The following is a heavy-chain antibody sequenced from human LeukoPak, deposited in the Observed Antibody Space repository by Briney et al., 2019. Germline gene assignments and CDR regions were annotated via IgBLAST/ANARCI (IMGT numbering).Heavy chain of an antibody. CDR3: ASGYEGFDY. D-gene: IGHD5-12*01. J-gene: IGHJ4*02. Sequence: SETLSLTCTVSGGSISSSSYYWGWIRQPPGKGLEWIGSIYYSGSTYYNPSLKSRVTISVDTSKNQFSLKLSSVTAADTAVYYCASGYEGFDYWGQGTLVTVSS. V-gene: IGHV4-39*07. CDR1: GGSISSSSYY. CDR2: IYYSGST.